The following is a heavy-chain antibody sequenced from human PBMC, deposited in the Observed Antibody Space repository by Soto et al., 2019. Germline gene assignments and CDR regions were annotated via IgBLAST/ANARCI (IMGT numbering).Heavy chain of an antibody. CDR3: ARGKDGRRAGTYYFDMGV. J-gene: IGHJ6*03. CDR2: IKQDGSEK. V-gene: IGHV3-7*01. CDR1: GFSFRDYW. D-gene: IGHD2-15*01. Sequence: PGGSLRLSCAASGFSFRDYWMTWVRQAPGKGLDWVANIKQDGSEKYCLDSLKGRFTISRDNAKNSVYLLMNSLRAEDTAVYYCARGKDGRRAGTYYFDMGVWGKGTTVTVSS.